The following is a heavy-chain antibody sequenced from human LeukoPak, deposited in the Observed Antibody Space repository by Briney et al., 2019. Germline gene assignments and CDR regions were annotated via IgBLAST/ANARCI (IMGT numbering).Heavy chain of an antibody. V-gene: IGHV3-48*01. CDR1: GFTFSSYS. J-gene: IGHJ4*02. CDR2: ISSSSSTI. Sequence: PGGSLRLSCAASGFTFSSYSMNWVRQAPGKGLEWVSYISSSSSTIYYADSVKGRFTISRDNAKNSLYLQVNSLRAEDTAVYYCARRPNYYGSGSYHHFDYWGQGTLVTVSS. D-gene: IGHD3-10*01. CDR3: ARRPNYYGSGSYHHFDY.